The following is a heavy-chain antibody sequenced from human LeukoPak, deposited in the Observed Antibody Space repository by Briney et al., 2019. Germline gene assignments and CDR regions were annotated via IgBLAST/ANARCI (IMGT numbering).Heavy chain of an antibody. CDR1: GFTVSSNY. CDR2: IYSGGST. CDR3: ARGLRCSSTSCYNYYGMDV. Sequence: GRSLRLSCAASGFTVSSNYMSWVRQAPGKGLEWVSVIYSGGSTYYADSVKGRFTISRDNSKNTLYLQMNSLRAEDTAVYYCARGLRCSSTSCYNYYGMDVWGQGTTVTVSS. J-gene: IGHJ6*02. V-gene: IGHV3-66*01. D-gene: IGHD2-2*02.